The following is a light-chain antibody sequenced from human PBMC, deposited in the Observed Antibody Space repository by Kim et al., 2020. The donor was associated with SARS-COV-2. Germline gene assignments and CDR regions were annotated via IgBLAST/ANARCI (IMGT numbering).Light chain of an antibody. Sequence: ASVGDRVTITCRASQSIGRYLNWYQQKPGKAPKLLIYAASSLQSGVPSRFSGSGSGTDFTLTISSLQPEDFATYYCQQSYSTPLTFGGGTKVDIK. J-gene: IGKJ4*01. CDR2: AAS. V-gene: IGKV1-39*01. CDR1: QSIGRY. CDR3: QQSYSTPLT.